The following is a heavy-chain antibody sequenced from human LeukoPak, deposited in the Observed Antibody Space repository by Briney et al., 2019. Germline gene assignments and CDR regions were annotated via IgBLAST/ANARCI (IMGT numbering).Heavy chain of an antibody. CDR3: ARDRALRYFDWLSQGPPNYYYGMDV. J-gene: IGHJ6*02. D-gene: IGHD3-9*01. CDR1: GFTFSDYY. V-gene: IGHV3-11*05. Sequence: KPGGSLRLSRAASGFTFSDYYMSWIRQAPGKGLEWVSYISSSSSYTNYADSVKGRFTISRDNAKNSLYLQMNSLRAEDTAVYYCARDRALRYFDWLSQGPPNYYYGMDVWGQGTTVTVSS. CDR2: ISSSSSYT.